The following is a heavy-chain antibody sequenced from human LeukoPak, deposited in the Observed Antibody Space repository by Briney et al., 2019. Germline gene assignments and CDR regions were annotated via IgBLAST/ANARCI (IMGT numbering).Heavy chain of an antibody. Sequence: GGSLRLSCAASGFTFDDYAMHWVRQAPGKGLGWVAVISYDGSNNYYADSVKGRFTISRDNSKNTLYLQMNSLRAEDTAVYYCARAAVRLLIERTGFDLWGRGTLVTVSS. J-gene: IGHJ2*01. CDR1: GFTFDDYA. CDR3: ARAAVRLLIERTGFDL. D-gene: IGHD1-1*01. V-gene: IGHV3-30*04. CDR2: ISYDGSNN.